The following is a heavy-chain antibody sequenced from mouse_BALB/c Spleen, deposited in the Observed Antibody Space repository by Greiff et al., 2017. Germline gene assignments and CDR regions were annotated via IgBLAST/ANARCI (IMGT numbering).Heavy chain of an antibody. CDR2: ISSGGST. CDR1: GFTFSSYA. J-gene: IGHJ1*01. D-gene: IGHD4-1*02. Sequence: VQLKESGGGLVKPGGSLKLSCAASGFTFSSYAMSWVRQTPEKRLEWVASISSGGSTYYPDSVKGRFTISRDNGRNILYLQMSSLRSEDTAMYYCAGGQLWYFDIWGAGTTVTVAS. V-gene: IGHV5-6-5*01. CDR3: AGGQLWYFDI.